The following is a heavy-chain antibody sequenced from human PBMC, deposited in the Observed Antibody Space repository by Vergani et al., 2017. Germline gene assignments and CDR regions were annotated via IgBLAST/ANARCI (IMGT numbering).Heavy chain of an antibody. Sequence: QVQLVESGGGVVQPGRSLRLSCAASGFTFNSYGMHWVRQAPGKGLEWVAIIWYDGNNKYYADSVKGRFTISRDNSKNTLYLQMNSLRAEDTAVYYCARDSYGPTHVDYWGQGTLVTVSS. V-gene: IGHV3-33*01. J-gene: IGHJ4*02. CDR2: IWYDGNNK. CDR3: ARDSYGPTHVDY. CDR1: GFTFNSYG. D-gene: IGHD5-18*01.